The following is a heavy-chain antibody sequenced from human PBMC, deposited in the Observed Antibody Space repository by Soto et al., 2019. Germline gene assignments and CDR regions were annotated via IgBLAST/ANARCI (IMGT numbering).Heavy chain of an antibody. J-gene: IGHJ4*02. CDR3: ARSRDGYKEEDY. V-gene: IGHV1-46*01. CDR1: GYTFTSYF. D-gene: IGHD5-12*01. Sequence: ASVKVSCKASGYTFTSYFMHWVRQAPGQGLEWMGIINPSGGSTSYAQKFQGRVTMTRDTSTSTAYMELSSLRSEDTAVYYCARSRDGYKEEDYWGQGTLVTVSS. CDR2: INPSGGST.